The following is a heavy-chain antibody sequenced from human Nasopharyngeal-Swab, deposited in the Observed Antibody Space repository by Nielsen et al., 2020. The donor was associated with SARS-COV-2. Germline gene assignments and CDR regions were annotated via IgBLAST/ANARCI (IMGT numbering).Heavy chain of an antibody. Sequence: GGSLRLSCATSGFTFSSYWMHWVRQAPGKGLVWVSRINSDGSSTSYADSVKGRFTISRDNAKNTLYLQMNSLRAGDTAVYYCARGNQWLRYAFDIWGQGTMVTVSS. CDR3: ARGNQWLRYAFDI. CDR1: GFTFSSYW. D-gene: IGHD6-19*01. V-gene: IGHV3-74*01. J-gene: IGHJ3*02. CDR2: INSDGSST.